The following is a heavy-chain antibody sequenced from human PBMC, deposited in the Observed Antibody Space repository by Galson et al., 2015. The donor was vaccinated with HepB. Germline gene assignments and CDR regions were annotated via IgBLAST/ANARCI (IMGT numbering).Heavy chain of an antibody. CDR2: IYHSGST. J-gene: IGHJ5*02. CDR3: ASQSLLWFGELSP. Sequence: TLSLTCAVSGGSISSGGYSWSWIWQPPGKGLEWIGYIYHSGSTYYNPSLKSRVTISVDRSKNQFSLKLSSVTAADTAVYYCASQSLLWFGELSPWGQGTLVTVSS. D-gene: IGHD3-10*01. CDR1: GGSISSGGYS. V-gene: IGHV4-30-2*01.